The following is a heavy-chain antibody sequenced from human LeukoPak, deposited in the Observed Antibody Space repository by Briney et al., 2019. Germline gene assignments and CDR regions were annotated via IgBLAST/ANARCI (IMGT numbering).Heavy chain of an antibody. D-gene: IGHD2-21*02. Sequence: GGSLRLSCAASGFTFSSYAMSWVRQAPGKGLEWVANIQEDGKKENYVDSVRGRFTISRDNAKNSIYLQMNSLRVEDTAVYYCAKDIVGGGDDYWGQGTLVIVSS. CDR3: AKDIVGGGDDY. CDR2: IQEDGKKE. CDR1: GFTFSSYA. V-gene: IGHV3-7*01. J-gene: IGHJ4*02.